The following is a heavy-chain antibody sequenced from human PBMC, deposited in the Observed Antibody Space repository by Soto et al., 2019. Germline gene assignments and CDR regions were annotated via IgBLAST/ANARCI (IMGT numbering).Heavy chain of an antibody. V-gene: IGHV3-74*01. CDR2: INSDGSNT. D-gene: IGHD6-19*01. CDR3: AIAVTGTVFDY. J-gene: IGHJ4*02. CDR1: GFTFSSYW. Sequence: PGGSLRLSCAVSGFTFSSYWMHWVRQIPETGLVWVSRINSDGSNTRYADSVKGRFTISSDNVKNTLYLQMNSLSAEDTAIYYCAIAVTGTVFDYWGQGTLVTVSS.